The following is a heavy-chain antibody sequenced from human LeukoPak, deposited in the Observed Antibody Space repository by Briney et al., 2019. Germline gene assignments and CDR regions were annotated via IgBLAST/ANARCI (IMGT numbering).Heavy chain of an antibody. CDR3: ARGGKLEPTAMAF. CDR1: GFPFRTYW. J-gene: IGHJ4*02. V-gene: IGHV3-74*01. CDR2: VNPDGTRT. Sequence: GGPLRLSCVASGFPFRTYWMHWVRQAPGKGLVLLSRVNPDGTRTTYADSVKGRFTTSRDNANNMLYLQINSLRVEDTATYFCARGGKLEPTAMAFWGQGSLVGVSS. D-gene: IGHD5-18*01.